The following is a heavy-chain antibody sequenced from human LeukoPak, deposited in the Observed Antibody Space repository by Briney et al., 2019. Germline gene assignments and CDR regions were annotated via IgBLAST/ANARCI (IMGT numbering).Heavy chain of an antibody. CDR1: GGTFSSYA. D-gene: IGHD3-22*01. CDR3: ARAYDGSGYYPGY. CDR2: IIPIVGTA. J-gene: IGHJ4*02. V-gene: IGHV1-69*05. Sequence: SVKLSCKASGGTFSSYAISWVRQAPGQGLEWMGGIIPIVGTANYAEKFQGRVTITTDESTSTAYMELSSLRAKDTAVYYCARAYDGSGYYPGYWGEGTLVTVSS.